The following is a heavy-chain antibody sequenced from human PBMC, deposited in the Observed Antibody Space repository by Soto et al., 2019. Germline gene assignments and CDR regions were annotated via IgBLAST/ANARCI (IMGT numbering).Heavy chain of an antibody. Sequence: SETLSLTCAVYGGSFSGYYWSWIRQPPGKGLEWIGEINHSGSTNYNPSLKSRVTISVDTSKNQFSLKLSSVTAADTAVYYCARGRRGRGPDYYYYYMDVWGKGTTVTVSS. D-gene: IGHD3-10*01. CDR2: INHSGST. V-gene: IGHV4-34*01. CDR3: ARGRRGRGPDYYYYYMDV. CDR1: GGSFSGYY. J-gene: IGHJ6*03.